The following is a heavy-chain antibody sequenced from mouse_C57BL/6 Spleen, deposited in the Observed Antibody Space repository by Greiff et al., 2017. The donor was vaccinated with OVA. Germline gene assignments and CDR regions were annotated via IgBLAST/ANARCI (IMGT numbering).Heavy chain of an antibody. CDR3: ASPHYYGSSPWFAY. CDR2: IHPNSGST. CDR1: GYTFTSYW. D-gene: IGHD1-1*01. V-gene: IGHV1-64*01. Sequence: QVQLKQPGAELVKPGASVKLSCKASGYTFTSYWMHWVKQRPGQGLEWIGMIHPNSGSTNYNEKFKSKATLTVDKSSSTAYMQLSSLTSEDSAVYYCASPHYYGSSPWFAYWGQGTLVTVSA. J-gene: IGHJ3*01.